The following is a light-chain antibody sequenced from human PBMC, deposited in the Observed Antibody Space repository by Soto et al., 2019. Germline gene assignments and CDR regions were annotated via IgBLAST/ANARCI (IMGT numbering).Light chain of an antibody. Sequence: EIVMTQSPATLSVFLGERATLSCRASQTISRNLAWYQQKPVQAPRLLIYDASTRATGIPARFSGSGSGTEFTLTISSLQSEDFAVYYCQQYYNWLTFGGGTKVEIK. CDR1: QTISRN. J-gene: IGKJ4*01. CDR3: QQYYNWLT. CDR2: DAS. V-gene: IGKV3-15*01.